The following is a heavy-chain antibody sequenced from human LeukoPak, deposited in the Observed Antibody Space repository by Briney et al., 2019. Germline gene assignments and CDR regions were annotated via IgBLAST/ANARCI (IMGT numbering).Heavy chain of an antibody. CDR2: INPNSGGT. CDR3: ARHSSTSCYFCFDY. J-gene: IGHJ4*02. D-gene: IGHD2-2*01. Sequence: ASVKVSCKASGYTFTGYYMHWVRQAPGQGLEWMGWINPNSGGTNYAQKFQGRVTMTRDTSISTAYMELSRLRSDDTAVYYCARHSSTSCYFCFDYWGQGTLVTVSS. CDR1: GYTFTGYY. V-gene: IGHV1-2*02.